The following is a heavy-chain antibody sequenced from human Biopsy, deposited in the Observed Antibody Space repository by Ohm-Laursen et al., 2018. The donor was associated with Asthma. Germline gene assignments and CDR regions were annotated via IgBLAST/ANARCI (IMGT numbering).Heavy chain of an antibody. D-gene: IGHD7-27*01. CDR2: IHYSGST. J-gene: IGHJ4*02. Sequence: TLSLTCTVSGGSISSGGYYWSWIRQPPGKGLEWIGYIHYSGSTYYNPSLKSRVTISVDTSKNQFSLNLSSVTAADTAVYYCARWGSFGFDYWGQGTLVTVSS. CDR1: GGSISSGGYY. V-gene: IGHV4-31*03. CDR3: ARWGSFGFDY.